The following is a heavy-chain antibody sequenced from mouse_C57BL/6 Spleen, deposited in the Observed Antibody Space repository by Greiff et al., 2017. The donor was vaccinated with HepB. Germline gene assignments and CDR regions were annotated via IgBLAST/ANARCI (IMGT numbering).Heavy chain of an antibody. J-gene: IGHJ4*01. CDR2: IDPETGGT. CDR3: TYGSEEYAMDY. CDR1: GYTFTDYE. D-gene: IGHD1-1*01. Sequence: VQLQQSGAELVRPGASVTLSCKASGYTFTDYEMHWVKQTPVHGLEWIGAIDPETGGTAYNQKFKGKAILTADKSSSTAYMELRSLTSEDSAVYYCTYGSEEYAMDYWGQGTSVTVSS. V-gene: IGHV1-15*01.